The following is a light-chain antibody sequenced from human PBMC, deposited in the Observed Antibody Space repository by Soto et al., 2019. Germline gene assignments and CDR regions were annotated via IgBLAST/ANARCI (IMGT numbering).Light chain of an antibody. CDR2: AAS. CDR3: QQYYSYSKT. CDR1: QSISTW. Sequence: IPMTQSPSTLSGSVGDRATITCLASQSISTWLAWYQQKPGKAPRLLIYAASRLGSGVPSRFSGSGSGTEFTLTISSLQPDDLATYYCQQYYSYSKTFGQGTKVDIK. J-gene: IGKJ1*01. V-gene: IGKV1-5*01.